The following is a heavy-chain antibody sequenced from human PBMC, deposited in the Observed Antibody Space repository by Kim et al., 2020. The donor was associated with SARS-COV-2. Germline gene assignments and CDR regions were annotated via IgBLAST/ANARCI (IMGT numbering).Heavy chain of an antibody. V-gene: IGHV3-21*01. CDR3: ASDGAGGNWFDP. Sequence: RGSLRLSCAASGFTFSSYSMNWVRQAPGKGLEWVSSISSSSSYIYYADSVKGRFTISRDNAKNSLYLQMNSLRAEDTAVYYCASDGAGGNWFDPWGQGTLVTVSS. CDR1: GFTFSSYS. J-gene: IGHJ5*02. D-gene: IGHD2-15*01. CDR2: ISSSSSYI.